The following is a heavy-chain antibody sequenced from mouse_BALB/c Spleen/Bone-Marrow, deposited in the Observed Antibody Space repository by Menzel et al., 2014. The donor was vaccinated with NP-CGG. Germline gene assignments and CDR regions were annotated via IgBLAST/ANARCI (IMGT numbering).Heavy chain of an antibody. CDR1: GYTFTSYY. CDR3: TRSGTSWLRRSWYFDV. D-gene: IGHD2-2*01. CDR2: INPSNGGT. Sequence: VKLQESGAELVKPGASVKLSCKASGYTFTSYYVYWVKQRPGQGLEWIGEINPSNGGTNFNEKFKSKATLTVDKSSSTAYMQLSSLTSEDSAVYYCTRSGTSWLRRSWYFDVWGAGTTVTVSS. V-gene: IGHV1S81*02. J-gene: IGHJ1*01.